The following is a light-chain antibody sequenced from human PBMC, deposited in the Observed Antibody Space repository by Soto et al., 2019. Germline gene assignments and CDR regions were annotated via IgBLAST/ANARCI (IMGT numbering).Light chain of an antibody. V-gene: IGLV2-23*01. CDR2: EGS. J-gene: IGLJ2*01. CDR3: CSYAGRSTWDVV. Sequence: QSALTQPASVSGSPGQSITISCTGTSTDIGRLNVVSWYQQLPGKAPKLMIYEGSKRPSGISNRFSGSKSGNTASLTITGLQTADEADYYCCSYAGRSTWDVVFGGGTQLTVL. CDR1: STDIGRLNV.